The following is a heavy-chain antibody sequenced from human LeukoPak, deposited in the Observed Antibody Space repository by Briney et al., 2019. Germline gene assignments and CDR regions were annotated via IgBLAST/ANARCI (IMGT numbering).Heavy chain of an antibody. V-gene: IGHV4-59*01. CDR1: GDSISSYY. D-gene: IGHD3-10*01. CDR2: IYYSGST. Sequence: PSETLSLTCTVSGDSISSYYWSWIRQPPGKGLEWIGYIYYSGSTNYNPSLKSRVTISVDTSKNQFSLKLSSVTAADTAVYYCARMRITMVRGVMGSYYYYMDVWGKGTTVTISS. CDR3: ARMRITMVRGVMGSYYYYMDV. J-gene: IGHJ6*03.